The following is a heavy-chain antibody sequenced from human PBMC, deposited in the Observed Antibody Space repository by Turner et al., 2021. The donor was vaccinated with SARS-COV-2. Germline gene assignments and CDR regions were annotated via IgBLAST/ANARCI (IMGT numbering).Heavy chain of an antibody. CDR2: INHIGET. CDR3: VSEVVITTPQKYYYYYAMDV. D-gene: IGHD3-22*01. CDR1: GGSFSGHM. V-gene: IGHV4-34*01. J-gene: IGHJ6*02. Sequence: QVQLQQWGAGLLKPSETLSLTCAVYGGSFSGHMWSWIRQSPGKGLEWIGDINHIGETNYNPSLKSRVTISVDTSKNQFSLKLSSVTAADTAVYYCVSEVVITTPQKYYYYYAMDVWGQGTTVTVSS.